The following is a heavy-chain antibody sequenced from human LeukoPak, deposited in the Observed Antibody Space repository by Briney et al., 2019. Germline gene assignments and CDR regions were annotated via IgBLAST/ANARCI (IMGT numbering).Heavy chain of an antibody. CDR3: ARAGQQVANAPFDY. CDR2: INHSGST. V-gene: IGHV4-34*01. Sequence: KPSETLSLTCAAYGGSFSGYYWSWIRQPPGKGLEWIGEINHSGSTNYNPSLKSRVTISVDTSKNQFSLNLSSVTAADTAVYHCARAGQQVANAPFDYWGQGTLVTVSS. D-gene: IGHD6-6*01. J-gene: IGHJ4*02. CDR1: GGSFSGYY.